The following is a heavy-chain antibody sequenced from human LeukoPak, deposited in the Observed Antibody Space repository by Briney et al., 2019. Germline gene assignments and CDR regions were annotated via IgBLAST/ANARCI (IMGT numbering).Heavy chain of an antibody. V-gene: IGHV3-66*04. CDR3: TRHPPEYCSGGSCYSGLPRPMDI. Sequence: GGSLRLSCAASGFTFSDYYMSWIRQAPGKGLEWVSVIYSGGSTYYADSVKGRFTIPRDNSKNTLYLQMNSLRAEDTAVYYCTRHPPEYCSGGSCYSGLPRPMDIWGQGTMVTVSS. CDR1: GFTFSDYY. J-gene: IGHJ3*02. D-gene: IGHD2-15*01. CDR2: IYSGGST.